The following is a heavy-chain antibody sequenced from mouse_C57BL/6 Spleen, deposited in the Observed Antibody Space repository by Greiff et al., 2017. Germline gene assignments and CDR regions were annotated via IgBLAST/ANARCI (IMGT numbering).Heavy chain of an antibody. V-gene: IGHV1-26*01. D-gene: IGHD2-4*01. CDR1: GYTFTDYY. J-gene: IGHJ1*03. Sequence: VQLQQSGPELVKPGASVKISCKASGYTFTDYYMNWVKQSHGKSLEWIGDINPNNGGTSYNQKFKGKATLTVDKSSSTAYMELRSLTSEDSAVYYCARTGIYYEYDKYFDVWGTGTTVTVSS. CDR2: INPNNGGT. CDR3: ARTGIYYEYDKYFDV.